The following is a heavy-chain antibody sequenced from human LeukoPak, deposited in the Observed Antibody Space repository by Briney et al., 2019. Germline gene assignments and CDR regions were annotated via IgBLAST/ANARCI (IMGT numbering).Heavy chain of an antibody. D-gene: IGHD3-9*01. Sequence: SGPTLVKPTQTLTLTCTFSGFSLSTSGVGVGWIRQPPGKALEWLALIYWDDDKRYSPSLKSRLTITKDTSKNQVVLTMTNMDPVDTATYYCAHGKTYYDILTGYSYFDYWGQGTLVTVSS. CDR3: AHGKTYYDILTGYSYFDY. V-gene: IGHV2-5*02. CDR2: IYWDDDK. J-gene: IGHJ4*02. CDR1: GFSLSTSGVG.